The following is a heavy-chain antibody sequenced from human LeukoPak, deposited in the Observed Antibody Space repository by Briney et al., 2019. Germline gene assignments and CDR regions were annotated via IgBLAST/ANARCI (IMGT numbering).Heavy chain of an antibody. V-gene: IGHV5-51*01. Sequence: GESLKISCKGSGYSFTSYCIGWVRQMPGKGLEWMGIIYPGDSDTRYSPSFQGQVTISADKSISTAYLQWSSLKASDTAMYYCAIQTDYYYDSSGYNNWFDPWGQGTLVTVSS. D-gene: IGHD3-22*01. CDR3: AIQTDYYYDSSGYNNWFDP. CDR2: IYPGDSDT. CDR1: GYSFTSYC. J-gene: IGHJ5*02.